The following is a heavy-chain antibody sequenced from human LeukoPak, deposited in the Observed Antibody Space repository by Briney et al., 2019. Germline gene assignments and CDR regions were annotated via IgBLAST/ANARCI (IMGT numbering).Heavy chain of an antibody. Sequence: SETLSLTCTVSGGSISGYYWNWIRQPAGKGLEWIGRIFHSGSTNYNPSLNSRVTMSVDTSKNQFSLKLSSVTAADTAVYYCARTTMVRGTYYMDVWGKGTTVTVSS. CDR2: IFHSGST. V-gene: IGHV4-4*07. CDR3: ARTTMVRGTYYMDV. J-gene: IGHJ6*03. CDR1: GGSISGYY. D-gene: IGHD3-10*01.